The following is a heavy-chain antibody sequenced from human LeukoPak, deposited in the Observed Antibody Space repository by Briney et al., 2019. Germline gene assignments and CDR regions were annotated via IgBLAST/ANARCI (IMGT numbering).Heavy chain of an antibody. J-gene: IGHJ1*01. CDR3: ARGSPVAAAGTAYFHH. V-gene: IGHV1-2*04. CDR1: GYTFTDYY. Sequence: ASVKVSCKASGYTFTDYYMHWVRQAPGQGLEWMGWINPKSGHTKYAQESQGWVTMTRDTSISTAYIELSRSRSDDTAMYYCARGSPVAAAGTAYFHHWGQGTLVTVSS. CDR2: INPKSGHT. D-gene: IGHD6-13*01.